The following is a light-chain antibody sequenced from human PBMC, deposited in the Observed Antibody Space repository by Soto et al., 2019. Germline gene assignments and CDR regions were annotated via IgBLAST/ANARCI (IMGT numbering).Light chain of an antibody. CDR1: QSVSSN. CDR2: CAS. CDR3: QQYNNWPPLP. V-gene: IGKV3D-15*01. J-gene: IGKJ4*01. Sequence: EIVMTQSPATLSVSPGERATLSCRASQSVSSNLAWYQQKPGQAPRLLIYCASTRATGIPARFSGSGSGTEFTLTISRLQSEEFSGYYCQQYNNWPPLPFGGGTKVEIK.